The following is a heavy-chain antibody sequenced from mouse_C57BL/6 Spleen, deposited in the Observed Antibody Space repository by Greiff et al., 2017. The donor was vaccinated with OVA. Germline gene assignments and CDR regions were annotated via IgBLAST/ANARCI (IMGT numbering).Heavy chain of an antibody. V-gene: IGHV5-6*02. CDR1: GFTFSSYG. CDR2: ISSGGSYT. Sequence: EVNVVESGGDLVKPGGSLKLSCAASGFTFSSYGMSWVRQTPDKRLEWVATISSGGSYTYYPDSVKGRFTISRDNAKNTLYLQMSSLKSEDTAMYYCARRTPYAMDYWGQGTSVTVSS. CDR3: ARRTPYAMDY. J-gene: IGHJ4*01.